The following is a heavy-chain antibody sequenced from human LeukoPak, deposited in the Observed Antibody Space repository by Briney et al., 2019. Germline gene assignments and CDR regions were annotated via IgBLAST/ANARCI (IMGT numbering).Heavy chain of an antibody. CDR2: INTDGSGT. D-gene: IGHD7-27*01. V-gene: IGHV3-74*01. CDR1: GILLINFT. CDR3: VRDLGTYHMDV. J-gene: IGHJ6*03. Sequence: GGSLRLSCSGPGILLINFTVHRVCQAPGKGPVWVSHINTDGSGTNYADSVKVRFTISRDNAKNTLYLLMDSFRPEDPVVNYCVRDLGTYHMDVWGKGTTVTVSS.